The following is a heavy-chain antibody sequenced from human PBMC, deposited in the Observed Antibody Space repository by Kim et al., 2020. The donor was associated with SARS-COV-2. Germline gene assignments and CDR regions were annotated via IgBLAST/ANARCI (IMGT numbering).Heavy chain of an antibody. CDR1: GYTFTSYG. J-gene: IGHJ5*02. V-gene: IGHV1-18*01. Sequence: ASVKVSCKASGYTFTSYGISWVRQAPGQGLEWMGWISAYNGNTNYAQKLQGRVTMTTDTSTSTAYMELRSLRSDDTAVYYCARDTYSGWYMLAFDPWGQGTLVTVSS. D-gene: IGHD6-19*01. CDR3: ARDTYSGWYMLAFDP. CDR2: ISAYNGNT.